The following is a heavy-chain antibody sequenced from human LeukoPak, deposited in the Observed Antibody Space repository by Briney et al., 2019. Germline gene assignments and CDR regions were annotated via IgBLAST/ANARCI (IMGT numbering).Heavy chain of an antibody. CDR3: ARDRNYCSSTSCYPYYYYYYMDV. Sequence: PGGSLRLSCAAYGFTFSSYAMNWVRQAPGKGLEWVSSISSSSSYIYYADSVKGRFTISRDNAKNSLYLQMNSLRAEDTAVYYCARDRNYCSSTSCYPYYYYYYMDVWGKGTTVTVSS. D-gene: IGHD2-2*01. J-gene: IGHJ6*03. CDR1: GFTFSSYA. V-gene: IGHV3-21*01. CDR2: ISSSSSYI.